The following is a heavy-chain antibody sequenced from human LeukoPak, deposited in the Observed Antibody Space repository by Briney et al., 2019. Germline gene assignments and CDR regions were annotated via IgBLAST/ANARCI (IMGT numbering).Heavy chain of an antibody. Sequence: PSETLSLTCTVSGGSISSSSYYWGWIRQPPGKGLEWIGSIYYSGSTYYNPSLKSRVTISVDTSKNQFSLKLSSVTAADTAVYYCARGGYCSGGSCYPFDYWGQGTLVTVSS. CDR3: ARGGYCSGGSCYPFDY. J-gene: IGHJ4*02. D-gene: IGHD2-15*01. CDR1: GGSISSSSYY. CDR2: IYYSGST. V-gene: IGHV4-39*07.